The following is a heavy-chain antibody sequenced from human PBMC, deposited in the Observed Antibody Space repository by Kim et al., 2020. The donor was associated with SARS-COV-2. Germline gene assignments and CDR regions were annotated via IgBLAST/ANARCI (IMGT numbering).Heavy chain of an antibody. D-gene: IGHD1-26*01. CDR1: GFTFSSYA. V-gene: IGHV3-23*01. CDR3: AKDRLSIVGATNRHYYYGMDV. J-gene: IGHJ6*02. CDR2: ISGSGGST. Sequence: GGSLRLSCAASGFTFSSYAMSWVRQAPGKGLEWVSAISGSGGSTYYADSVKGRFTISRDNSKNTLYLQMNSLRAEDTAVYYCAKDRLSIVGATNRHYYYGMDVWGQGTTVTVSS.